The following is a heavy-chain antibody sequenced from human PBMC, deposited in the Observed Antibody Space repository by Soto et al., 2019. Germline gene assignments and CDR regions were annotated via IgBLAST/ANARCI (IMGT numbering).Heavy chain of an antibody. V-gene: IGHV4-31*03. Sequence: QVQLQESGPGLVKPSQTLSITCTVSGGSISSGGYYWSWIRQHPGKGLEWIGYIYYSGSTYYNPSLQIRVTISVDTSKNQFSLKLSSVTAADTAVYYCARGGGVIAFGVDYWGQGTLVTVSS. CDR2: IYYSGST. J-gene: IGHJ4*02. CDR3: ARGGGVIAFGVDY. D-gene: IGHD3-16*02. CDR1: GGSISSGGYY.